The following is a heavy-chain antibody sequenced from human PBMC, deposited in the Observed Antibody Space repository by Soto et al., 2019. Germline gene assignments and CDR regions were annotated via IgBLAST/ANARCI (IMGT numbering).Heavy chain of an antibody. V-gene: IGHV4-59*08. CDR3: ARHGFGPLHGLVDV. J-gene: IGHJ6*02. CDR1: GDSLTNYY. CDR2: IMYSGYS. D-gene: IGHD3-10*01. Sequence: QVQLQESGPGLVKPSETLSLTCTVSGDSLTNYYCSWFRQPPGKGLEWIGYIMYSGYSAYNLSLKRRVTMSMGTSKTQFSLMLESVTATDTAVYYCARHGFGPLHGLVDVWGQGTTVIVSS.